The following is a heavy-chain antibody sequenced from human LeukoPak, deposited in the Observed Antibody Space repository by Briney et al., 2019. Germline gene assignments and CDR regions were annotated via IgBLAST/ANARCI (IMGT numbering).Heavy chain of an antibody. CDR2: ISSRSSYI. D-gene: IGHD6-13*01. V-gene: IGHV3-21*04. J-gene: IGHJ5*02. CDR3: ARSERAAAGPWFDP. Sequence: GGSLRLSCAASGFTFSNYNMNWVRQAPGKGLEWVSSISSRSSYIYSADSVKGRFTISRDNAKNSLYLEMNSLRGEDTAVYYCARSERAAAGPWFDPWGQGTLVTVSS. CDR1: GFTFSNYN.